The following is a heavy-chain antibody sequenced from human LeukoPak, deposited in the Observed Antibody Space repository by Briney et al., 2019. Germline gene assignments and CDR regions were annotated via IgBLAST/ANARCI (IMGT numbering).Heavy chain of an antibody. D-gene: IGHD2-15*01. CDR1: GFTFSSYE. Sequence: GGSLRLSCAASGFTFSSYEMNWVRQAPGKGLEWVSYISSSGSTIYYADSVKGRFTISRDNAKNSLSLQMNSLRVEDTAVYYCARIGYTSSSNDYWGQGTLVTVSS. CDR2: ISSSGSTI. J-gene: IGHJ4*02. CDR3: ARIGYTSSSNDY. V-gene: IGHV3-48*03.